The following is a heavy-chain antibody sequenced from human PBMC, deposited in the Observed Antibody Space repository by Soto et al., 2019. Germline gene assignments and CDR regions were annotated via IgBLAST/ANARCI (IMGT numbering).Heavy chain of an antibody. CDR2: MNPNSGNT. CDR1: GYTFTSYD. D-gene: IGHD3-10*01. CDR3: ARVRMVRGTNWFDP. V-gene: IGHV1-8*01. J-gene: IGHJ5*02. Sequence: ASVKVSCKAPGYTFTSYDINWVRQATGQGLEWMGWMNPNSGNTGYAQKFQGRVTMTRNTSISTAYMELSSLRSEDTAVYYCARVRMVRGTNWFDPWGQGTLVTVSS.